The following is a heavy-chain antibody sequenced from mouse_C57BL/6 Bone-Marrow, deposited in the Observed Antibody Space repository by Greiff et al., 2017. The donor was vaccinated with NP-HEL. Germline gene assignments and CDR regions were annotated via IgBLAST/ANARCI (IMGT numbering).Heavy chain of an antibody. Sequence: QVQLQQSGAELVRPGTSVKVSCKASGYAFTNYLIEWVKQRPGQGLEWIGVINPGSGGTNYNEKFKGKATLTADKSSSTAYMQLSSLTSEDAAVYFCARFSSYYYGSSYSYWYFDVWGTGTTVTVSS. CDR3: ARFSSYYYGSSYSYWYFDV. V-gene: IGHV1-54*01. CDR1: GYAFTNYL. J-gene: IGHJ1*03. D-gene: IGHD1-1*01. CDR2: INPGSGGT.